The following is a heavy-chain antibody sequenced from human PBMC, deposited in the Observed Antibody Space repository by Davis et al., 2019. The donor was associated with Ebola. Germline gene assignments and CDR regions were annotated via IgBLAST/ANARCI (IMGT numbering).Heavy chain of an antibody. CDR3: AKAGHCGNYCSFDS. J-gene: IGHJ4*02. CDR2: ISGSGGST. Sequence: GESLKISCAASGFTFSSYAMSWVRQAPGKGLEWVSAISGSGGSTYYADSVKGQFTISRDNSKNTLYLQMNSLRAEDTDVYYCAKAGHCGNYCSFDSWGQGTLVTVSS. CDR1: GFTFSSYA. D-gene: IGHD1-26*01. V-gene: IGHV3-23*01.